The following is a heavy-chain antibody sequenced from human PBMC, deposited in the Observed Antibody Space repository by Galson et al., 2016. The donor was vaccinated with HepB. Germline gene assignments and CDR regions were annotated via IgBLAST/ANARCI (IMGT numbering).Heavy chain of an antibody. CDR2: INNSGST. Sequence: SETLSLTCAVYGGSFSVYYWSWIRQPPGKGLEWIGEINNSGSTNYNPSLKSRVTISADTAKNQFFLSLSSVTAADTAVYYCAGVLYGGAAAWGQGTLVTVSS. D-gene: IGHD4/OR15-4a*01. CDR1: GGSFSVYY. CDR3: AGVLYGGAAA. J-gene: IGHJ4*02. V-gene: IGHV4-34*01.